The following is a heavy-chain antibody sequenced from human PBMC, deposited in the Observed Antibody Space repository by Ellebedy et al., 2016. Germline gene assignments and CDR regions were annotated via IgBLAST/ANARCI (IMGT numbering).Heavy chain of an antibody. CDR1: GFTFSSYS. D-gene: IGHD6-19*01. V-gene: IGHV3-21*01. Sequence: GGSLRLSCAASGFTFSSYSMNWVRQAPGKGLEWVSSISSSSSYIYYADSVKGRFTISRDNAKNSPYLQMNSLRAEDTAVYYCARDLPGIAVAGTRVPDYWGQGTLVTVSS. CDR2: ISSSSSYI. J-gene: IGHJ4*02. CDR3: ARDLPGIAVAGTRVPDY.